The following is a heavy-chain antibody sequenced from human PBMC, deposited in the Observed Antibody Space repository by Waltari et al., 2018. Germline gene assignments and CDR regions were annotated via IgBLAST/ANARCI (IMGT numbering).Heavy chain of an antibody. CDR2: IIPIFGTA. D-gene: IGHD6-13*01. CDR1: GGTFSSYA. Sequence: QVQLVQSGAEVKTPGSSVKVSCKASGGTFSSYALSWLRQAPGQGLEWMGGIIPIFGTANYAQKFQGRVTITADESTSTAYMELSSLRSEDTAVYYCARGGGAAGTQGGFDPWGQGTLVTVSS. V-gene: IGHV1-69*12. CDR3: ARGGGAAGTQGGFDP. J-gene: IGHJ5*02.